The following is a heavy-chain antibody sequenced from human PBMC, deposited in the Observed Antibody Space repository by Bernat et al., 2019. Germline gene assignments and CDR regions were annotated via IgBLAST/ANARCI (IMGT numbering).Heavy chain of an antibody. Sequence: EVQLVESGGDLVKPGGSLRLSCASSGFTFSSSWMSWVRQAPGKGLEWVGRIKSKAGGETTEYAAPVKGRFTISGDDSKNTLYLQMNSLKTEDTAVYYCSIGLGRSDMDVWGKGTTVTVSS. J-gene: IGHJ6*03. CDR2: IKSKAGGETT. D-gene: IGHD1-26*01. CDR3: SIGLGRSDMDV. V-gene: IGHV3-15*01. CDR1: GFTFSSSW.